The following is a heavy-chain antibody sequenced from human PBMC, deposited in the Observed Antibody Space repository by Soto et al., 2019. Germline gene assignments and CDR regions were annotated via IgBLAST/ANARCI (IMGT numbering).Heavy chain of an antibody. J-gene: IGHJ4*02. CDR1: GFSFSTKA. CDR3: APNRGGYSFAFFDS. CDR2: ISVGGGST. D-gene: IGHD5-12*01. V-gene: IGHV3-23*01. Sequence: PGGSLRLSCAASGFSFSTKAMSWVRQAPGKGLQWVSVISVGGGSTRYADSVQGRFTVSRDDSKNTLYLQMDNLGVDDTAVYFCAPNRGGYSFAFFDSWGQGALVTVSS.